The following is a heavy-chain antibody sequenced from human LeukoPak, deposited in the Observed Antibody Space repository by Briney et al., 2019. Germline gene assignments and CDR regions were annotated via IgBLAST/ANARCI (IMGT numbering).Heavy chain of an antibody. V-gene: IGHV3-7*02. CDR1: GFTFTNYY. CDR3: AKPTRGSGNSFLIDF. Sequence: GGSLRLSCAASGFTFTNYYMSWVRQAPGKGLEWVANINQDGSDKYYVDSVKGRFSISRDNSRNTLFLQMNSLRAEDTAVYFCAKPTRGSGNSFLIDFWGQGTLVTVSS. D-gene: IGHD4-23*01. J-gene: IGHJ4*02. CDR2: INQDGSDK.